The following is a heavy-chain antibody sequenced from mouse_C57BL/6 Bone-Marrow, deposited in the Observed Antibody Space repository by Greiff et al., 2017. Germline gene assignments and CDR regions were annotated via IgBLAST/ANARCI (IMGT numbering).Heavy chain of an antibody. CDR1: GFSLTSYG. Sequence: VQLVESGPGLVQPSQSLSITCTVSGFSLTSYGVHWVRQSPGKGLEWLGVIWSGGSTDYNAAFISRLSIRKNNSKSQVFFKMNSLQADDTAIYYCAISTRGFYYYAMDYWGQGTSVTVSS. CDR2: IWSGGST. J-gene: IGHJ4*01. V-gene: IGHV2-2*01. CDR3: AISTRGFYYYAMDY. D-gene: IGHD2-1*01.